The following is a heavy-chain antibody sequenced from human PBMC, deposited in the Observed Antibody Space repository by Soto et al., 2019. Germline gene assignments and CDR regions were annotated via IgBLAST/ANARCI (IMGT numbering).Heavy chain of an antibody. CDR3: ASGRGVFCCGGSCYGYLFAF. J-gene: IGHJ4*02. Sequence: ASVKVSCKASGYTFTSYGISWVRQAPGQGLEWMGWISAYNGNTNYAQKLQGRVTMTTDTSTSTAYMELRSLRSDDTAVYYCASGRGVFCCGGSCYGYLFAFRARRTLDTGSS. V-gene: IGHV1-18*01. D-gene: IGHD2-15*01. CDR2: ISAYNGNT. CDR1: GYTFTSYG.